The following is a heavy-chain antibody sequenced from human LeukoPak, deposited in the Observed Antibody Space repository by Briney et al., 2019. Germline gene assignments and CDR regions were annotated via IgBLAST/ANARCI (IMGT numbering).Heavy chain of an antibody. V-gene: IGHV4-59*01. Sequence: SETLSLTCTVSGGSISSYYWSWIRQPPGKGLEWIGYIYYSGSTNYNPSLKSRVTISVGTSKNQFSLKLSSVTAADTAVYYCARDHYYDSSGYYYGGNWFDPWGQGTLVTVSS. J-gene: IGHJ5*02. CDR2: IYYSGST. CDR3: ARDHYYDSSGYYYGGNWFDP. D-gene: IGHD3-22*01. CDR1: GGSISSYY.